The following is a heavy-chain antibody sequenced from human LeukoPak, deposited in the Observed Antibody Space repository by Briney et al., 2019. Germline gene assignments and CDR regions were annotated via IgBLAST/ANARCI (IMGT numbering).Heavy chain of an antibody. Sequence: SETLSLTCTVSGASISSNSYYWGWIRQPPGKGLEWIGSIYHSGSTYYNPSLKSRVTISVDTSKNQFSLKLSSVTAADTAVYYCARVPGYSTLYYFDYWGQGTLVTVSS. CDR2: IYHSGST. D-gene: IGHD4-11*01. V-gene: IGHV4-39*07. CDR3: ARVPGYSTLYYFDY. J-gene: IGHJ4*02. CDR1: GASISSNSYY.